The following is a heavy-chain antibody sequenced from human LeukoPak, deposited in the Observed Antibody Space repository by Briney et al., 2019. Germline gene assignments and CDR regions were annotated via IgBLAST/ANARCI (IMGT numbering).Heavy chain of an antibody. D-gene: IGHD4-11*01. CDR1: GFTFSSYT. CDR2: ISGGGTTI. CDR3: ATETENSNYDAFDI. Sequence: QPGGSLRLSCAASGFTFSSYTMNWVRQAPGKGLEWVSYISGGGTTIFYADSVKGRFTISRDNAKNSLYLHMNSLSAEDTALYFCATETENSNYDAFDIWGQGTLVTVSS. V-gene: IGHV3-48*04. J-gene: IGHJ3*02.